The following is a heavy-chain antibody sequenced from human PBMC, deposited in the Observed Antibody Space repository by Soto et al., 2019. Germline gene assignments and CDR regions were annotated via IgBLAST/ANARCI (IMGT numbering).Heavy chain of an antibody. D-gene: IGHD6-19*01. CDR1: GFTFRTYA. CDR3: AKDLRPDGRYDLAY. CDR2: IVGDASSI. Sequence: PGGSLGLSCAAYGFTFRTYAMNWVRQAPGKGLEWVAVIVGDASSIDYADSVKGRFTISRDNSKNIMYLQMTSLKVEDTATYFCAKDLRPDGRYDLAYWVHGTLVTVSS. V-gene: IGHV3-23*03. J-gene: IGHJ4*01.